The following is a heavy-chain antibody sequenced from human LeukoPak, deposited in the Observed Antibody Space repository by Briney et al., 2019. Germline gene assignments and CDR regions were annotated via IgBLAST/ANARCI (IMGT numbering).Heavy chain of an antibody. Sequence: ASVKVSCKASGYTFTSYGISWVRQAPGQGLEWMGWISAYNGNTNYAQKLQGRVTMTTDTSTSTAYMELRSLRSGDTAVYYCARAAVAGTYSDYYYYGMDVLGQGTTVTVSS. CDR3: ARAAVAGTYSDYYYYGMDV. J-gene: IGHJ6*02. CDR1: GYTFTSYG. CDR2: ISAYNGNT. V-gene: IGHV1-18*01. D-gene: IGHD6-19*01.